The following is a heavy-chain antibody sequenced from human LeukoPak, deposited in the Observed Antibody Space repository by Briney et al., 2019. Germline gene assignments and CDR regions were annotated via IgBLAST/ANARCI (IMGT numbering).Heavy chain of an antibody. Sequence: GASVKVSCKASGGTFSSYAISWGRQAPGQGLEWMGGIIPIFGTANYAQKLQGRVTMTTDTSTSTAYMELRSLRSDDTAVYYCARVGDIVVVPAAMLDYWGQGTLVTVSS. CDR2: IIPIFGTA. CDR3: ARVGDIVVVPAAMLDY. J-gene: IGHJ4*02. V-gene: IGHV1-69*05. D-gene: IGHD2-2*01. CDR1: GGTFSSYA.